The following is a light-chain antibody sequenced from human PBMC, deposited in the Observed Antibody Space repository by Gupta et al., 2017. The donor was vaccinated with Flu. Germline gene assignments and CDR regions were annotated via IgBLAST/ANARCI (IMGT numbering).Light chain of an antibody. CDR2: WAS. Sequence: DIVMTQSPDSLAVSLGERATINCKSSQSVLYSSNNKNYFAWYQQKPGQPPKLLIYWASTRESGVPDRFSGSGSGTDFTLTISSLQAEDVAVYYCQQYDSTPYTFGQGTKLEIK. V-gene: IGKV4-1*01. J-gene: IGKJ2*01. CDR1: QSVLYSSNNKNY. CDR3: QQYDSTPYT.